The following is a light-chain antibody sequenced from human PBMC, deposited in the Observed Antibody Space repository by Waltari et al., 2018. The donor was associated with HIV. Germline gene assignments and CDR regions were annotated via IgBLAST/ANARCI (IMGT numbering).Light chain of an antibody. CDR1: TSNIGSND. Sequence: VTISCSGSTSNIGSNDVFWYQHLPGAAPKLLIHRNNQRPSGVPDRFSGSTSGTSASLTISGLQAEDEADYYCISYTSSSTLVFGGGTKVTVL. CDR3: ISYTSSSTLV. V-gene: IGLV1-47*01. J-gene: IGLJ2*01. CDR2: RNN.